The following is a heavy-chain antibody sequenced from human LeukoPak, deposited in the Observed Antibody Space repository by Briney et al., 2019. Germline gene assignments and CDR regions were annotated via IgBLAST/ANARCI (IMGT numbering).Heavy chain of an antibody. D-gene: IGHD5-18*01. CDR3: ARGYSYGYVDAFDI. CDR1: GFTFDDYG. J-gene: IGHJ3*02. CDR2: INWNGGST. V-gene: IGHV3-20*01. Sequence: GGSLRLSCAASGFTFDDYGVSWVRQAPGKGLGWVSGINWNGGSTGYADSVKGRFTISRDNAKNSLYLQMNSLRAEDTALYHCARGYSYGYVDAFDIWGQGTMVTVSS.